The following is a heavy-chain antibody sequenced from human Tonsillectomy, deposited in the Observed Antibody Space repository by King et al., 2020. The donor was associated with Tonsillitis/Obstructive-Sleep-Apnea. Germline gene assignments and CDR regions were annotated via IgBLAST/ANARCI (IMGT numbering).Heavy chain of an antibody. Sequence: VQLVESGGGVVQPGRSLRLSCAASGFTFSRYGIHWVRQAPGKGLEWVAVIWYDGSNKYYADSVKGRFTISRDNSKNTVYLQMNSLRAEDTAVYYWARDGFNAFDIWGQGTMVTGSS. J-gene: IGHJ3*02. CDR2: IWYDGSNK. V-gene: IGHV3-33*01. CDR3: ARDGFNAFDI. CDR1: GFTFSRYG.